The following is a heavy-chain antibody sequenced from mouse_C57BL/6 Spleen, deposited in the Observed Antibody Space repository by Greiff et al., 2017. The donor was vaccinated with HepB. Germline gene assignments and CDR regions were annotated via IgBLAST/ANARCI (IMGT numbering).Heavy chain of an antibody. D-gene: IGHD1-1*01. J-gene: IGHJ4*01. Sequence: QVQLQQSGAELARPGASVKLSCKASGYTFTSYGISWVKQRTGQGLEWIGEIYPRSGNTYYNEKFKGKATLTADKSSSTAYMELRSLTSEDSAVYFFARSTVVATDYAMDYWGQGTSVTVSS. V-gene: IGHV1-81*01. CDR1: GYTFTSYG. CDR2: IYPRSGNT. CDR3: ARSTVVATDYAMDY.